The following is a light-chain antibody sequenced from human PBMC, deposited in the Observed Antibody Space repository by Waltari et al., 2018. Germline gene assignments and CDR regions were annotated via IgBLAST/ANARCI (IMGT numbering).Light chain of an antibody. J-gene: IGLJ3*02. V-gene: IGLV3-10*01. CDR3: YSTDFSGHDRV. CDR1: ALSKKY. Sequence: SYELTQPPSVSVSPGQTARIPCSGDALSKKYAYWYQQKSGQAPVLVNYEDIKRPTGIPERFSGSSSGTTATLTISGAHVDDEADYYCYSTDFSGHDRVFGGGTKLTIL. CDR2: EDI.